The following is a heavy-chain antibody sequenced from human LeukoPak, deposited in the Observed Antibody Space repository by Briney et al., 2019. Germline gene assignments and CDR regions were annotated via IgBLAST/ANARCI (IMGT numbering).Heavy chain of an antibody. CDR2: IDPNSGGT. Sequence: EASVKVSCKASGYTFADYYIHWVRQAPGQGLEWMGWIDPNSGGTNYAQKLQGRVTMTTDTSTSTAYMELRSLRSDDTAVYYCARGGHYSGYDYPLDYWGQGTLVTVSS. V-gene: IGHV1-2*02. CDR1: GYTFADYY. CDR3: ARGGHYSGYDYPLDY. D-gene: IGHD5-12*01. J-gene: IGHJ4*02.